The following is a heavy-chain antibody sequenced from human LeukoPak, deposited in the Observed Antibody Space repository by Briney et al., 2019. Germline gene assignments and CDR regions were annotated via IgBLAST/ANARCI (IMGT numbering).Heavy chain of an antibody. Sequence: GGSVRLLCGVSGFTFQDYAMQGVRQARGRGLEGGCLISCDGGSTYYADSVKGRFTISTDNSKNSLYLQMTSMRAEDTALYYCAKDGDSSGWYGDSWGQGALVTLSS. J-gene: IGHJ4*02. CDR2: ISCDGGST. D-gene: IGHD6-19*01. CDR1: GFTFQDYA. V-gene: IGHV3-43D*03. CDR3: AKDGDSSGWYGDS.